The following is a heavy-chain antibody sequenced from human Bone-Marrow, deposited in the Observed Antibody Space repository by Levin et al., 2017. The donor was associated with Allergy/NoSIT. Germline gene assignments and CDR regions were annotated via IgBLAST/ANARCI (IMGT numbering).Heavy chain of an antibody. V-gene: IGHV4-59*01. Sequence: SETLSLTCTVSGGSISSYYWSWIRQPPGKGLEWIGYIYYSGSTNYNPSLKSRVTISVDTSKNQFSLKLSSVTAADTAVYYCARRTREGRFDYWGQGTLVTVSS. CDR3: ARRTREGRFDY. D-gene: IGHD3-10*01. CDR1: GGSISSYY. J-gene: IGHJ4*02. CDR2: IYYSGST.